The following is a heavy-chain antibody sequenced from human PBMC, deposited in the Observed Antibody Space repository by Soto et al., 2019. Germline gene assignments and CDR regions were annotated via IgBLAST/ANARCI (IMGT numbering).Heavy chain of an antibody. V-gene: IGHV4-59*01. J-gene: IGHJ5*02. Sequence: QVHLQESGPRLVKPSETLSLTCTVSGGSISNYYWSWIRQPPGRGLEWIGHIFYSGSTNYNPALKSRVTISVDTSKRQFSLKLSSVTAADTAVYYCAKDSGYNYGYFRWFDPWGQGTLVTVSS. CDR3: AKDSGYNYGYFRWFDP. CDR2: IFYSGST. CDR1: GGSISNYY. D-gene: IGHD5-18*01.